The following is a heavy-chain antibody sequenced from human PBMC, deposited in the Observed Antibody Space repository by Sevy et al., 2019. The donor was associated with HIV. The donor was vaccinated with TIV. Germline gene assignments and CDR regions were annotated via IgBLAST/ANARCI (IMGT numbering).Heavy chain of an antibody. CDR1: GFTFSSYG. V-gene: IGHV3-30*18. CDR3: AKDGGDSSSWYKRDYFDY. CDR2: ISYDGSNK. Sequence: HPGGSLRLSCAASGFTFSSYGMHWVRQAPGKGLEWVAVISYDGSNKYYADSVKGRFTISRDNSKNTLYLQMNSLRAEDTAVYYCAKDGGDSSSWYKRDYFDYWGQGTLVTVSS. J-gene: IGHJ4*02. D-gene: IGHD6-13*01.